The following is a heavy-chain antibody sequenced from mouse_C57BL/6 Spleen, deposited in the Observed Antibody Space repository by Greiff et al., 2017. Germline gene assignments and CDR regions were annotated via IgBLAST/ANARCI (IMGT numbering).Heavy chain of an antibody. Sequence: VQLQQSGAELVRPGASVKLSCTASGFNIKDDYMHWVKQRPEQGLEWIGWIDPENGDTEYASKFQGKATITADTSSNTAYLQLSSLTSEDTAVYYCTTPRGKGYAMDYWGQGTSVTVSS. CDR2: IDPENGDT. J-gene: IGHJ4*01. CDR3: TTPRGKGYAMDY. CDR1: GFNIKDDY. V-gene: IGHV14-4*01.